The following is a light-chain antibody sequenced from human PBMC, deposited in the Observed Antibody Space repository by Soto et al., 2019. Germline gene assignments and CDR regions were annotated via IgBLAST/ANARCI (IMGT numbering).Light chain of an antibody. Sequence: VLTQSPTTLSVSPGNTVTLSCMANQTITSNLAWYQQKPGQAPRLLIYGASTRATGIPVRFSGSGSGTEFTLTISSLQSEDFAVYYCQHYNSWIASFGGGTKVDI. J-gene: IGKJ4*01. CDR2: GAS. CDR3: QHYNSWIAS. CDR1: QTITSN. V-gene: IGKV3-15*01.